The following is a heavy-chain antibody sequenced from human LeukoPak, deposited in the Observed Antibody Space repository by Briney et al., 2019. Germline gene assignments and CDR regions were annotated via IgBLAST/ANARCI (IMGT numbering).Heavy chain of an antibody. J-gene: IGHJ4*02. CDR2: FDPEDGET. V-gene: IGHV1-24*01. D-gene: IGHD1-26*01. Sequence: ASVKVSCKVSGYTLTELSMHWVRQAPGKGLEWMGGFDPEDGETIYAQKFQGRVTMTEGTSTDTAYMELSSLRSEDTAVYYCATLVLNRRELLPPPFDYWGQGTLVTVSS. CDR1: GYTLTELS. CDR3: ATLVLNRRELLPPPFDY.